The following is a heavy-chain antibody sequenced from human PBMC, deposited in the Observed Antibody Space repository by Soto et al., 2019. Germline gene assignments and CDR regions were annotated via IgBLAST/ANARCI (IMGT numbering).Heavy chain of an antibody. CDR1: GFIFGKYD. CDR2: LNGSGGST. CDR3: ARGFSAGKGSPPDY. J-gene: IGHJ4*02. D-gene: IGHD3-10*01. Sequence: VGSLRLSCEGSGFIFGKYDMYWVRQAPGKGLEWVSGLNGSGGSTSSADSVKGRFAISRDNSKNTLYLQMNSLRDGDTAVYYCARGFSAGKGSPPDYWGQETLVTVSS. V-gene: IGHV3-23*01.